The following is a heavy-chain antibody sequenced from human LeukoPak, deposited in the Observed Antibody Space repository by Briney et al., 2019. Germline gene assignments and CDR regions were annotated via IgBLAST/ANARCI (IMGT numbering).Heavy chain of an antibody. Sequence: PSETLSLTCTVSGGSISSYYWGWIRQPPGKGLEWIGSIYYSGSTYYNPSLKSRVTISVDTSKNQFSLKLSSVTAADTAVYYCAREWLRSYFDYWGQGTLVTVSS. J-gene: IGHJ4*02. D-gene: IGHD5-12*01. V-gene: IGHV4-39*02. CDR1: GGSISSYY. CDR2: IYYSGST. CDR3: AREWLRSYFDY.